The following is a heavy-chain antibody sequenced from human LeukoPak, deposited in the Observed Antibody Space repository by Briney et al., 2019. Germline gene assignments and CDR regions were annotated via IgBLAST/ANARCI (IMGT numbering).Heavy chain of an antibody. V-gene: IGHV3-21*01. CDR1: GFTFSSYS. CDR3: ARHYSGYIYYFDY. Sequence: PGGSLRLSCAASGFTFSSYSMNWVRQVPGKGLEWGSSISSSSNYIYYADSVKGRFTISRDNAKNSLYLQMKSLRAEDTAVYYCARHYSGYIYYFDYWGQGTLVTVSS. J-gene: IGHJ4*02. CDR2: ISSSSNYI. D-gene: IGHD5-12*01.